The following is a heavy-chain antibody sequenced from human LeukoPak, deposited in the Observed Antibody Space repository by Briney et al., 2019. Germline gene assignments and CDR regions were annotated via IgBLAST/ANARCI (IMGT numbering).Heavy chain of an antibody. CDR2: IYHSGST. J-gene: IGHJ5*02. V-gene: IGHV4-4*02. Sequence: SETLSVTCAVSGGSISGSIWWSGVRQPPGKGLEWIREIYHSGSTNYNPSLKSRVTISVDKSKNQFSLKLSSVTAADTAVYYCARRSMTTVTYNWFDHWGQGTLVTVSS. CDR1: GGSISGSIW. D-gene: IGHD4-17*01. CDR3: ARRSMTTVTYNWFDH.